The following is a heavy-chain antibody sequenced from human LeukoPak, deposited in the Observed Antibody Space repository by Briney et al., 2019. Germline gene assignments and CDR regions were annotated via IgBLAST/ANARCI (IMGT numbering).Heavy chain of an antibody. V-gene: IGHV1-8*01. CDR2: MNPNSGNT. D-gene: IGHD2-2*02. CDR3: ARGGGCSSTSCYTRVGYYYYYGMDV. Sequence: ASVKVSCKAPGYTFTSYDINWVRQATGQGLEWMGWMNPNSGNTGYAQKFQGRVTMTRNTSISTAYMELSSLRSEDTAVYYCARGGGCSSTSCYTRVGYYYYYGMDVWGQGTTVTVSS. CDR1: GYTFTSYD. J-gene: IGHJ6*02.